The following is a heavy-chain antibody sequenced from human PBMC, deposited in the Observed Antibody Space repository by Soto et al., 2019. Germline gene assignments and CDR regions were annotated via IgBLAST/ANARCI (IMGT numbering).Heavy chain of an antibody. CDR3: ASSLDLRDSRGYGN. V-gene: IGHV1-18*01. J-gene: IGHJ4*02. CDR1: GYTFTSYG. CDR2: ISAYNGNT. Sequence: QVQLVQSGAEVKKPGASVKVSCKASGYTFTSYGISWVRQAPGQGLEWMGWISAYNGNTNYERKLQGRVTMTTDTSTRTAYMELRSLRSDDTAVYYCASSLDLRDSRGYGNWGQGTLVTVSS. D-gene: IGHD3-22*01.